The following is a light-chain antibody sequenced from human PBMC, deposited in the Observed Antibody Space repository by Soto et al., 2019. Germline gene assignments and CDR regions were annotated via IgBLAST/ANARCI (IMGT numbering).Light chain of an antibody. CDR2: DAS. V-gene: IGKV3-11*01. CDR3: QQRSNWPPT. Sequence: EIVLTQSPATLSLSPGERGTLSCRARQSVSSYLAWYQQKPGQAPRRLIYDASNRATGIPARFSGSGSGTDFTLTISRLEPEDFAVYYCQQRSNWPPTFGQGTRLEIK. J-gene: IGKJ5*01. CDR1: QSVSSY.